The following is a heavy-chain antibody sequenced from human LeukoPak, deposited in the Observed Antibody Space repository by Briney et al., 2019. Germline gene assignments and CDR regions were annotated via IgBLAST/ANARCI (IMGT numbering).Heavy chain of an antibody. J-gene: IGHJ3*02. CDR2: IYYSGST. Sequence: SETLSLTCTVSGGSVSSGTYYWSWIRQPPGKGLEWIGYIYYSGSTNYNPSLKSRVTVSVDTSKNRCSLKLNSVTTADTAVYYCTRSTNLEAFDIWGQGTMVTVSS. V-gene: IGHV4-61*01. CDR3: TRSTNLEAFDI. CDR1: GGSVSSGTYY. D-gene: IGHD2-8*01.